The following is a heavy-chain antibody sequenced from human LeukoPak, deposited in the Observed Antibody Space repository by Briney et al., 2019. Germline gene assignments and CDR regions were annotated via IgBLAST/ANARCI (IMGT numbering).Heavy chain of an antibody. CDR3: ARDRGGGLIDP. CDR1: GYTFTSYY. D-gene: IGHD3-16*01. Sequence: APVKVSCKASGYTFTSYYMHWVRQAPGQGLEWMGIINPSGGSTSYAQKFQGRVTMTRDMSTSTVYMELSSLRSEDTAVYYCARDRGGGLIDPWGQGTLVTVSS. J-gene: IGHJ5*02. V-gene: IGHV1-46*01. CDR2: INPSGGST.